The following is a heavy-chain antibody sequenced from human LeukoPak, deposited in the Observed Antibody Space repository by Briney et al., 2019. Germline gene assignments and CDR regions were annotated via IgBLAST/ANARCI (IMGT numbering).Heavy chain of an antibody. D-gene: IGHD6-19*01. J-gene: IGHJ4*02. CDR3: ASNKGQWLFSD. CDR2: IYYSGST. Sequence: SETLSLTCTVSGGSISSYYWNWIRQPPGKGLEWIGNIYYSGSTNYNPSLKSRVTISVDTSKNQISLRLSSVTAADTAVYYCASNKGQWLFSDWGQGTLVTVSS. V-gene: IGHV4-59*08. CDR1: GGSISSYY.